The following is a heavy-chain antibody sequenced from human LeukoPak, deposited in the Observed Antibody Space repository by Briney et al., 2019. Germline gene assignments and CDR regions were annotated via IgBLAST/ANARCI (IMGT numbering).Heavy chain of an antibody. CDR2: IYYTGST. D-gene: IGHD3-22*01. CDR1: DGSINGYY. V-gene: IGHV4-59*08. CDR3: ARAYYYDSSGYYFDY. J-gene: IGHJ4*02. Sequence: SETLSLTCTVSDGSINGYYWSWIRQSPGKGLESLGYIYYTGSTNYNPSLKSRVTISVDTSKNQFSLKLSSVTAADTAVYYCARAYYYDSSGYYFDYWGQGTLVTVSS.